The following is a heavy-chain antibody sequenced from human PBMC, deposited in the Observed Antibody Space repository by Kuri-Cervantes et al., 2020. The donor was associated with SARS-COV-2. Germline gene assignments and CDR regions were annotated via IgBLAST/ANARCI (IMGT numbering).Heavy chain of an antibody. CDR2: IDWNGGST. D-gene: IGHD6-13*01. J-gene: IGHJ4*02. CDR3: ARWQRGSSWYSVFDY. V-gene: IGHV3-20*04. CDR1: GFTFNDYG. Sequence: AGSLRLSCAASGFTFNDYGMRWVRQAPGKGLEWVSGIDWNGGSTGYADSVNGRFTINGDNAKNSLYLLMNMLIAEDTDLYYCARWQRGSSWYSVFDYWGQGTLVTVSS.